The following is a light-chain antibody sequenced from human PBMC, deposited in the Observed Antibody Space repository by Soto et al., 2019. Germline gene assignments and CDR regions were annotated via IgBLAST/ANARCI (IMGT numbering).Light chain of an antibody. CDR2: DAS. V-gene: IGKV1-5*01. CDR3: QQYNSYSIT. J-gene: IGKJ5*01. CDR1: QSISSW. Sequence: DIPMTQSPSTLSSSLGDRNTITCRASQSISSWLAWYQQKPGKAPKLLIYDASSLESGVPSRFSGSGSGTEFTLTISSLQPDDFATYYCQQYNSYSITFGQGTRLEIK.